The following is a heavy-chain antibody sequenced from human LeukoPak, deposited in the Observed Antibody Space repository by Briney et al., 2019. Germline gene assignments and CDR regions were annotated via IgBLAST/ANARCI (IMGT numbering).Heavy chain of an antibody. Sequence: PGGSLRLSCAASGFTFSSYAMSWVRPAPGKGLEWVSAISGSGGGTYYADSVKGRFTISRDKSKNTLYLQMNSLRAEDTAVYYCAKNSSGYYLDYWGQGTLVTVSS. J-gene: IGHJ4*02. CDR2: ISGSGGGT. CDR1: GFTFSSYA. V-gene: IGHV3-23*01. CDR3: AKNSSGYYLDY. D-gene: IGHD3-22*01.